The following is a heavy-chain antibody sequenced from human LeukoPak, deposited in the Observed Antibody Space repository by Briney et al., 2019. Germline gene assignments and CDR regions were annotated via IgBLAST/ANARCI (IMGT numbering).Heavy chain of an antibody. D-gene: IGHD6-13*01. CDR1: GVTFSTYG. CDR3: AKDYSSSSDYSDF. Sequence: GGSVRLSCAVSGVTFSTYGMHWVRQAPGKGLEWVAFISYDGSNKYYADSVQCRFTISRDNSKNTLYLEMNSLRPEDTALYCCAKDYSSSSDYSDFWGPGTLVSVSS. CDR2: ISYDGSNK. V-gene: IGHV3-30*18. J-gene: IGHJ4*01.